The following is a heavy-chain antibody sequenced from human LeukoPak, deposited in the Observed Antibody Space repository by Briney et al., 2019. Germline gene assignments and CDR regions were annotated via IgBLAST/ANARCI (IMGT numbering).Heavy chain of an antibody. D-gene: IGHD5-24*01. V-gene: IGHV4-59*08. CDR1: GGSISSYY. Sequence: SETLPLTCTVSGGSISSYYWSWIRQPPGKGLEWIGYIYYSGSTNYNPSLKSRVTISVDTSKNQFSLKLSSVTAADTAVYYCARHIPKMEYYYGMDVWGQGTTVTVSS. J-gene: IGHJ6*02. CDR3: ARHIPKMEYYYGMDV. CDR2: IYYSGST.